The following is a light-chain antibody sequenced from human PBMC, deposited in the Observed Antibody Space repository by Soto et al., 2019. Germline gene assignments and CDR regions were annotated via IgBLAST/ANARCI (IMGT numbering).Light chain of an antibody. V-gene: IGKV1-27*01. J-gene: IGKJ4*01. CDR1: QGIGNY. CDR3: QMYNSAPHA. CDR2: AAF. Sequence: DIQMTQSPSSLSASVGDRVAMTCRASQGIGNYLAWYQQKPGKVPKLLIYAAFSLQSGVPSRFSGSRSGTDFTLTISSLQPEDVATYYCQMYNSAPHAFGGGTKVEIK.